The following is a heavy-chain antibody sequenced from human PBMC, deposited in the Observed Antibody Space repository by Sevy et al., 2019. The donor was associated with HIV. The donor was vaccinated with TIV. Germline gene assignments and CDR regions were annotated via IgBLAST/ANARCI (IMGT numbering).Heavy chain of an antibody. V-gene: IGHV3-48*02. CDR3: ARDYGWKYFDF. J-gene: IGHJ4*02. D-gene: IGHD6-19*01. CDR1: GFNFRGYS. CDR2: IRKTDNTL. Sequence: GGSLRLSCAVSGFNFRGYSMHWVRQAPGQGLEWVSYIRKTDNTLRYADSVKGRFTISRDNAKNSLYLQMNSLRDEDTAIYYCARDYGWKYFDFWVQGTLVTVSS.